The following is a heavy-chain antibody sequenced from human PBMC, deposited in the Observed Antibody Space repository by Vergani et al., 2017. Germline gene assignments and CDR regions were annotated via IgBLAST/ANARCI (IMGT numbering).Heavy chain of an antibody. Sequence: EVQLLESGGGLAQPGGSLRLSCVASGFTFSHYSMNWFRQAPGKGLEWVSSISGNNDDVYYADSVKGRFTITSDNAKNSLYQDMGSLRAEDTAVYYCVRDVRVSRTWGQGTLVAVSS. CDR1: GFTFSHYS. V-gene: IGHV3-21*01. CDR3: VRDVRVSRT. CDR2: ISGNNDDV. J-gene: IGHJ3*01.